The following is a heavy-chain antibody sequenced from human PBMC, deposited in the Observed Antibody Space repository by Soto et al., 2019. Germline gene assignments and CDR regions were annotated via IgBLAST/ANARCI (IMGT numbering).Heavy chain of an antibody. CDR2: ISYDGSNK. CDR1: GFTFSSYA. J-gene: IGHJ6*02. CDR3: ARDVLKQQLVPYYYYYYGMDV. Sequence: PGGSLRLSCAASGFTFSSYAMHWVRQAPGKGLEWVAVISYDGSNKYYADSVKGRFTISRDNSKNTLYLQMNSLRAEDTAVYYCARDVLKQQLVPYYYYYYGMDVWGQGTTVTVSS. V-gene: IGHV3-30-3*01. D-gene: IGHD6-13*01.